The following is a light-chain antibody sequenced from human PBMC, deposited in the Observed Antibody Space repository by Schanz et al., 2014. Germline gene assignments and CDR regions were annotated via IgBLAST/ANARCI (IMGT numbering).Light chain of an antibody. Sequence: QSALIQPPSVSGSPGQSVTISCTGTSSDVGSYDYVSWYQQHPGTVPKPMIYNVNTQPSGVPDRFSGSKSGNTASLTVSGLQAEDEADYYCSSYGGSNNVMFGGGTKLTVL. CDR1: SSDVGSYDY. CDR3: SSYGGSNNVM. J-gene: IGLJ3*02. CDR2: NVN. V-gene: IGLV2-8*01.